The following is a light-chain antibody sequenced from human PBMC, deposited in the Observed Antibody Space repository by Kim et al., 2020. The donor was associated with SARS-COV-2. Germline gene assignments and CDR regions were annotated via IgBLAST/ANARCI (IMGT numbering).Light chain of an antibody. CDR1: QSVSSNY. J-gene: IGKJ2*01. V-gene: IGKV3-20*01. Sequence: EIVLTQSPATLSLSPGERATLSCRASQSVSSNYLAWYQQRPGQAPRLLIYAASSRAPGIPDRFSGSASETGFTLTISRLEPEDFALYYCLQYLNSPPKYPLGQGTNLDI. CDR2: AAS. CDR3: LQYLNSPPKYP.